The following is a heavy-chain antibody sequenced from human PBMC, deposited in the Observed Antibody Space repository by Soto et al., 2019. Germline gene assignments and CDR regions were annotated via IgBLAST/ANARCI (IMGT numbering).Heavy chain of an antibody. Sequence: SVKVSCKASGGTFSSYAISWVRQAPGQGLEWMGGIIPIFGTANYAQKFQGRVTITADESTSTAYMELSSLRSEDTAVYYCARGPATITIFGVAPVGWFDPWGQGTLVTVS. CDR2: IIPIFGTA. V-gene: IGHV1-69*13. CDR1: GGTFSSYA. CDR3: ARGPATITIFGVAPVGWFDP. J-gene: IGHJ5*02. D-gene: IGHD3-3*01.